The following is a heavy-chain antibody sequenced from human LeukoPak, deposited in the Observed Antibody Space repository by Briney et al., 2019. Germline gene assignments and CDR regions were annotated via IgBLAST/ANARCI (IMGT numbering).Heavy chain of an antibody. CDR2: IKQDGSEK. CDR3: ATPLDYYDSSGYHQGGD. CDR1: GXTFSXYW. J-gene: IGHJ4*02. Sequence: GSLRLSCAASGXTFSXYWMTWVRQAPGKGLEWVXNIKQDGSEKYYADSVKGRFTISRDNAKNSLYLQMNSLRAEDTAVYYCATPLDYYDSSGYHQGGDWGQGTLVTVSS. D-gene: IGHD3-22*01. V-gene: IGHV3-7*03.